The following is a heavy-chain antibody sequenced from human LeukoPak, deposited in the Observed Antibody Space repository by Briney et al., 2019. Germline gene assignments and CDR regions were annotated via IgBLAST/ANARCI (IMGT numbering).Heavy chain of an antibody. D-gene: IGHD6-19*01. CDR1: GFTFSSYA. Sequence: GGSLRLSCAASGFTFSSYAMSWVRQAPGKGLEWVSVIYSGGSTYYADSVKGRFTISRDNSKNTLYLQMNSLRAEDTAVYYCARVMIAVAAYDYWGQGTLVTVSS. V-gene: IGHV3-53*01. J-gene: IGHJ4*02. CDR2: IYSGGST. CDR3: ARVMIAVAAYDY.